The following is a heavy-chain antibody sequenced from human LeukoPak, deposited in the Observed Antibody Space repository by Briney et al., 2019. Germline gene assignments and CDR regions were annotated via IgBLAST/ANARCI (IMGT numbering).Heavy chain of an antibody. CDR2: ISYDGSNK. D-gene: IGHD3-22*01. Sequence: PGGSLRLSCAASGFTFSSYGMHWVRQAPGKGLEWVAVISYDGSNKYYADSVKGRFTISRDNSKNTLYLQMNSLRAEDTAVYYCAKALRITMIVVALDYWGQGTLVTVSS. V-gene: IGHV3-30*18. CDR3: AKALRITMIVVALDY. J-gene: IGHJ4*02. CDR1: GFTFSSYG.